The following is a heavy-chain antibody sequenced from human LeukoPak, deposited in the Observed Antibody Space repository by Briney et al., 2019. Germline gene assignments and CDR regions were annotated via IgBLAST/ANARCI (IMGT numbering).Heavy chain of an antibody. CDR1: GGSISSGDYY. CDR2: INHSGST. J-gene: IGHJ4*02. V-gene: IGHV4-30-4*01. Sequence: PSQTLSLTCTVSGGSISSGDYYWSWIRQPPGKGLEWIGEINHSGSTNYNPSLKSRVTISVDTSKNQFSLKLSSVTAADTAVYYCARGPLLDYWGQGTLVTVSS. CDR3: ARGPLLDY.